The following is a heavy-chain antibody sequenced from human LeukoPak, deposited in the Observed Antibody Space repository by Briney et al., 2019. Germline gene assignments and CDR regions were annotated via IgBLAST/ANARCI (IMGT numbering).Heavy chain of an antibody. V-gene: IGHV4-61*02. CDR1: GGSISSGSYY. CDR3: AREGLNMVRGVIPKEAWGWFDP. J-gene: IGHJ5*02. CDR2: IYTRGST. Sequence: SETLSLTCSVSGGSISSGSYYWSWIRQPAGKGLEWIGRIYTRGSTNYNPSLKSRFTISVDTSKNQFSLKLTSVTAADTAVYYCAREGLNMVRGVIPKEAWGWFDPWGQGTLVTVSS. D-gene: IGHD3-10*01.